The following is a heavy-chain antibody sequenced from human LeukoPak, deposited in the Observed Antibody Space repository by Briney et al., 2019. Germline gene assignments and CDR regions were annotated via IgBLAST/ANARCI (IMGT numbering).Heavy chain of an antibody. V-gene: IGHV1-2*02. CDR2: INPDSGGT. CDR1: GYTFTGYY. D-gene: IGHD3-22*01. J-gene: IGHJ3*02. Sequence: ASVKVSCKASGYTFTGYYMHWVRQAPGQGLEWMGWINPDSGGTNYAQKFQGRVTMTRDTSIGTAYMELSSLRSDDTAVYYCARAQPTQYYSDISDYHRGTFHIWGQRTMVTVSA. CDR3: ARAQPTQYYSDISDYHRGTFHI.